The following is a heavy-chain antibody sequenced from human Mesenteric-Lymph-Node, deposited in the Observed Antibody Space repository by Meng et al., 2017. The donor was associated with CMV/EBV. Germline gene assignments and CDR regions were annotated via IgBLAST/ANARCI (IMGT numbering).Heavy chain of an antibody. J-gene: IGHJ4*02. CDR3: ARVYYDFWSGYHPADY. CDR2: INSDGSST. Sequence: GFTVSSSYMTWVRQAPGKGLEWVSRINSDGSSTSYADSVKGRFTISRDNAKNTLYLQMNSLRAEDTAVYYCARVYYDFWSGYHPADYWGQGTLVTVSS. CDR1: GFTVSSSY. V-gene: IGHV3-74*01. D-gene: IGHD3-3*01.